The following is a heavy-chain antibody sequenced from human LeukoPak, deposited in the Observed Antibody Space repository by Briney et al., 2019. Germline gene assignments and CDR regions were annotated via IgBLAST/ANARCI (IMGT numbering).Heavy chain of an antibody. CDR1: GGSFRGYY. V-gene: IGHV4-34*01. D-gene: IGHD3-3*01. Sequence: SETLSLTCAFYGGSFRGYYRSWIRQPPGKGLEWIGEINHSGSTNYNPSLKSRVTISVDTSKNQFSLKLSSVTAADTAVYYCARGGRFLEWLLFNPKYNWFDPWGQGTLVTVSS. J-gene: IGHJ5*02. CDR3: ARGGRFLEWLLFNPKYNWFDP. CDR2: INHSGST.